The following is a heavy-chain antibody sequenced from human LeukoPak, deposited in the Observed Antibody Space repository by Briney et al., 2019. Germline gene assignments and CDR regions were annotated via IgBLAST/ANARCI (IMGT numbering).Heavy chain of an antibody. CDR2: IRYDGTNQ. CDR3: AKDAYGALDH. Sequence: GRSLRPSCPASGYIFSSYGIHWVRQAPGKGLHWVTFIRYDGTNQYYADSVKGRFTVSRDNSKNTVYLQMNSLRPDDTAIYYCAKDAYGALDHWGQGTLVTVSS. V-gene: IGHV3-30*02. D-gene: IGHD4-17*01. CDR1: GYIFSSYG. J-gene: IGHJ4*02.